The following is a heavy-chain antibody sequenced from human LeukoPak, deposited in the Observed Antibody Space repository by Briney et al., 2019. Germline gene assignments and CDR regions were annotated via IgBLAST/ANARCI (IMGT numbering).Heavy chain of an antibody. CDR1: GYSISSGYY. CDR2: IYHSGST. V-gene: IGHV4-38-2*02. D-gene: IGHD6-19*01. CDR3: ARAGVAVAGTSTYDY. Sequence: PSETLSLTCTVSGYSISSGYYWGWIRQPPGKGLEWIGSIYHSGSTYYNPSLKSRVTISVDTSKNQFSLKLSSVTAADTAVYYCARAGVAVAGTSTYDYWGQGTLVTVSS. J-gene: IGHJ4*02.